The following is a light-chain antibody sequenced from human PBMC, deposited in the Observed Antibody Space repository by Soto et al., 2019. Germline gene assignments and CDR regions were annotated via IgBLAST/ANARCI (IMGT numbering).Light chain of an antibody. CDR3: QQSYSTPLT. CDR1: QSISSY. V-gene: IGKV1-39*01. CDR2: AAS. Sequence: DIHMTQSPSSLSASVGDRVTITCRASQSISSYLNWYQQKPGKAPKLLIYAASSLQTGVPSRFSGRGSGTAFTLTISSLKPEDVATYYCQQSYSTPLTVGGGTKVEIK. J-gene: IGKJ4*01.